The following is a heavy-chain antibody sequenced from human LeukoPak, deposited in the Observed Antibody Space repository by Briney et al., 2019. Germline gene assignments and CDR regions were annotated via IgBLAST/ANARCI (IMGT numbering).Heavy chain of an antibody. CDR2: INHSGST. J-gene: IGHJ6*02. V-gene: IGHV4-34*01. CDR1: GGSFSGYY. D-gene: IGHD3-10*01. Sequence: MSSETLSLTCAVYGGSFSGYYWSWIRQPPGKGLEWIGEINHSGSTNYNPSLKSRVTISVDTSKNQFSLKLSSVTAADTAVYYCARASTMVRGVIFLIYGMDAWGQGTTVTVSS. CDR3: ARASTMVRGVIFLIYGMDA.